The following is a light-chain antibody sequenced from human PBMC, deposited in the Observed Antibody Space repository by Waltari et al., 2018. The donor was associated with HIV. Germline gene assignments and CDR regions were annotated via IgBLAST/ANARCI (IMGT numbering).Light chain of an antibody. J-gene: IGLJ2*01. CDR3: YSYAGTSVL. V-gene: IGLV2-11*01. CDR2: GVN. CDR1: ISDVGGNKY. Sequence: QSALTQPRSVSGSPGQSVSISCTGIISDVGGNKYVSWYPQYPGKAPKLILSGVNNRPSGVPDRFSGSKSGNTASLTISGLQAEDEADYFCYSYAGTSVLFGGGTKLTVL.